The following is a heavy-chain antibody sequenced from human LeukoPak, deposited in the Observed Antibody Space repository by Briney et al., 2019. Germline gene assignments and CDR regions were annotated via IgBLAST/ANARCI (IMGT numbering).Heavy chain of an antibody. CDR1: GGSFSGYY. Sequence: SETLSLTCAVYGGSFSGYYWSWIRQPPGKGLEWIGEINHSGSTNYNPSLKSRVTISVDTSKNQFSLKLSSVTAADTAVYYCARVSYHPPREQWGNWFDPWGQGTLVTVSS. D-gene: IGHD2-2*01. J-gene: IGHJ5*02. V-gene: IGHV4-34*01. CDR2: INHSGST. CDR3: ARVSYHPPREQWGNWFDP.